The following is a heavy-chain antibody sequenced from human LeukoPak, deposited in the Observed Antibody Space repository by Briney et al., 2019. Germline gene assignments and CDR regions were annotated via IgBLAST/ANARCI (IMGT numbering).Heavy chain of an antibody. V-gene: IGHV4-34*01. Sequence: SETLSLTCAVYGRSFSGYYWSWIRQPPGKGLEWIGESNHSGSTNYNPSLKSRVTITVDTSKNQFSLKLSSVTAADTAVYYCASQAYCSGGSCSSDRNHYYYGMDVWGQGTTVTVSS. CDR1: GRSFSGYY. CDR3: ASQAYCSGGSCSSDRNHYYYGMDV. CDR2: SNHSGST. D-gene: IGHD2-15*01. J-gene: IGHJ6*02.